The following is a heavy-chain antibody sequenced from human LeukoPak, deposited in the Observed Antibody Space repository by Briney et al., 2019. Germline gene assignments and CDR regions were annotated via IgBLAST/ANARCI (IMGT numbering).Heavy chain of an antibody. CDR3: ARIAAAGTWAFDI. J-gene: IGHJ3*02. D-gene: IGHD6-13*01. V-gene: IGHV1-46*03. CDR2: INPSCAST. Sequence: INPSCASTSYAQKFQGRVTMTRDTSTSTVYMELSSLRYEDTAVYYCARIAAAGTWAFDIWGQGTMVTVSS.